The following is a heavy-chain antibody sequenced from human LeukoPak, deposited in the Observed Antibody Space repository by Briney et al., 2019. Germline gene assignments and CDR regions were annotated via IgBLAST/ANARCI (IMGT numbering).Heavy chain of an antibody. J-gene: IGHJ4*02. CDR2: INWNGGST. CDR3: ARYYGSGSLYYFDY. V-gene: IGHV3-20*04. CDR1: GFTFDDYG. Sequence: GGSLRLSCAASGFTFDDYGMSWVRQAPGKGLEWVSGINWNGGSTGYADSVKGRFTISRDNAKNSLYLQMNSLRAEDTALYYCARYYGSGSLYYFDYWGQGTLVTVSS. D-gene: IGHD3-10*01.